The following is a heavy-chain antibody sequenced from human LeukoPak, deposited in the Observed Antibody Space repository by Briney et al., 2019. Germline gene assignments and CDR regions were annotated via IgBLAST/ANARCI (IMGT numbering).Heavy chain of an antibody. CDR2: INHSGST. V-gene: IGHV4-34*01. CDR1: GGSFSGYY. D-gene: IGHD4-17*01. Sequence: SETLSLTCAVYGGSFSGYYWSWIRQPPGKGLEWIGEINHSGSTNYNPSLKSRVTISVDTSKNQFSLKLSSATAADTAVYYCARDGGDMTTVTTHPYYYYGMDVWGQGTTVTVSS. J-gene: IGHJ6*02. CDR3: ARDGGDMTTVTTHPYYYYGMDV.